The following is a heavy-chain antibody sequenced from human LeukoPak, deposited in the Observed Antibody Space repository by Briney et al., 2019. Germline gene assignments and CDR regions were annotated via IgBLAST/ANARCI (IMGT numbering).Heavy chain of an antibody. Sequence: PGGSLRLSCAASGFTFSSYGMHWVRQAPGKGLEWVAVISYDGSNKYYADSVKGRFTISRDNSKNTLYLQMNSLRAEDTAVYYCAKDHGYSSGWYPNYYYYYGMDVWGQGTTVTVSS. CDR3: AKDHGYSSGWYPNYYYYYGMDV. V-gene: IGHV3-30*18. D-gene: IGHD6-19*01. J-gene: IGHJ6*02. CDR1: GFTFSSYG. CDR2: ISYDGSNK.